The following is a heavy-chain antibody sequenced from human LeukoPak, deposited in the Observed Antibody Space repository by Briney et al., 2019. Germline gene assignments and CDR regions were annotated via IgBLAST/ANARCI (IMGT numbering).Heavy chain of an antibody. V-gene: IGHV3-23*01. CDR3: ARDPPGGSYDGMDY. D-gene: IGHD1-26*01. Sequence: GGSLRLSCAASGFTFSSYTMSWVRQAPGKGLEWVSAISGSGGSTYYADSVKGRFTISRDNSKNTLYLQMNSLRAEDTAVYYCARDPPGGSYDGMDYWGQGTLVTVSS. J-gene: IGHJ4*02. CDR2: ISGSGGST. CDR1: GFTFSSYT.